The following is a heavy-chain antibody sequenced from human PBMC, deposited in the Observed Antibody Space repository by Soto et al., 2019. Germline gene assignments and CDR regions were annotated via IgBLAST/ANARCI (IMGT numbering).Heavy chain of an antibody. CDR2: IFPNGRDK. J-gene: IGHJ4*02. CDR1: GFNFNTYF. Sequence: QVQLVQSGGGVVQPGRSLRLSCAGSGFNFNTYFMHWVRQAPGKRLEWVAMIFPNGRDKEYADSVKGRFTISRDNSNNRKYLQTDSLRPEDTAVYYCARNDDHGSNWDLAYWGQGALVTVSS. CDR3: ARNDDHGSNWDLAY. D-gene: IGHD1-26*01. V-gene: IGHV3-30*13.